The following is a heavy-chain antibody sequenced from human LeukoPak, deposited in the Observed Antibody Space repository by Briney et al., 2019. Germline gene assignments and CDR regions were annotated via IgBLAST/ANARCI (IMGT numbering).Heavy chain of an antibody. CDR3: ARGMSAAYDYNWFDS. CDR2: IHASGST. J-gene: IGHJ5*01. CDR1: GDSISAYY. V-gene: IGHV4-4*07. D-gene: IGHD5-12*01. Sequence: SKTLSLTCTVSGDSISAYYWSWIRQPAGRGLEWIGRIHASGSTRYNPSLKSRVTMSVDTSKNQFSLKLTSVTAADTALYFCARGMSAAYDYNWFDSWGQGTLVTVSS.